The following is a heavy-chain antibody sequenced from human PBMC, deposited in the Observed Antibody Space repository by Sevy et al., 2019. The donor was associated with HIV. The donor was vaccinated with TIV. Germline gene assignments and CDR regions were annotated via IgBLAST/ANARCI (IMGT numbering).Heavy chain of an antibody. CDR2: IKHDGSDR. CDR1: GFSFNNYW. V-gene: IGHV3-7*01. J-gene: IGHJ2*01. Sequence: GGSLRLSCEASGFSFNNYWMSWVRQTPDKGLEWVANIKHDGSDRHYVDSVKGRFTISRDNAKNSLYLQMNSLRVEDTAADYCARDQPHDIVNGPNWYFDLWGRGTLVTVSS. CDR3: ARDQPHDIVNGPNWYFDL. D-gene: IGHD5-12*01.